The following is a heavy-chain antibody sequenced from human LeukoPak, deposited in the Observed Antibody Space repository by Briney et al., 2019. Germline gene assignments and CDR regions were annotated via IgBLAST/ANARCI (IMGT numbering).Heavy chain of an antibody. CDR2: FDPEDGET. D-gene: IGHD3-10*01. CDR1: GYTLTELS. J-gene: IGHJ4*02. V-gene: IGHV1-24*01. CDR3: ATDHGSGSYSDY. Sequence: ASVKVSCKVSGYTLTELSMHWVRQAPGKGLEWMGGFDPEDGETIYAQKFQGRVTMTEDPSTDTAYMELSSLRSEDTAVYYCATDHGSGSYSDYWGQGTLVTVSS.